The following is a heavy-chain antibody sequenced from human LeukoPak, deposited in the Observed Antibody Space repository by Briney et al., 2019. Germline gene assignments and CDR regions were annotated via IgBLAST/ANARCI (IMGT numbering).Heavy chain of an antibody. CDR3: ASDYVWGSYRPYYFDY. D-gene: IGHD3-16*02. V-gene: IGHV1-18*01. Sequence: ASVKVSCKASGYTFTSYGISWVRQAPGQGLEWMGWISAYNGNTNYAQKLQGRVTMTTDTSTSTAYMELRSLRSDDTAVYYCASDYVWGSYRPYYFDYWGQGTLVTVSS. CDR1: GYTFTSYG. CDR2: ISAYNGNT. J-gene: IGHJ4*02.